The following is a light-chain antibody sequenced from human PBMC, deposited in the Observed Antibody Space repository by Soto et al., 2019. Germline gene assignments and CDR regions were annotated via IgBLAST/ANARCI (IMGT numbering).Light chain of an antibody. CDR1: SSDVGGYNF. Sequence: QSALAQPASVSGSPGQSIAISCTGSSSDVGGYNFVSWYQQHSGKAPKLMISDVSNRPSGVSDRFSGSKSGNTASLTISGLQVGDGADFFCSSYTSSSIYVSGTGTKAPVL. CDR2: DVS. CDR3: SSYTSSSIYV. V-gene: IGLV2-14*03. J-gene: IGLJ1*01.